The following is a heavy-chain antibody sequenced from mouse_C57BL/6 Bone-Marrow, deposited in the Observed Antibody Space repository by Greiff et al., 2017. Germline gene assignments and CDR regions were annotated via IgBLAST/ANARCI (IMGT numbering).Heavy chain of an antibody. CDR2: IDPSDSYT. Sequence: QVQLQQPGAELVMPGASVKLSCKASGYTFTSYWMHWVKQRPGQGLEWIGEIDPSDSYTNYNQKFKGKSTLTVDKSASTAYMQLISLTSEDSAVYYCARLGTIVPLDYWGQGPTLTGSS. CDR3: ARLGTIVPLDY. J-gene: IGHJ2*01. CDR1: GYTFTSYW. D-gene: IGHD2-5*01. V-gene: IGHV1-69*01.